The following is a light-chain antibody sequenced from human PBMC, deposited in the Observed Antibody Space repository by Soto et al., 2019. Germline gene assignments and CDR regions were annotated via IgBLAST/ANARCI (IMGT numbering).Light chain of an antibody. CDR2: GAS. CDR3: QQYGSSPLT. CDR1: QSVGNY. V-gene: IGKV3-20*01. J-gene: IGKJ4*01. Sequence: EIMLTQSPATLSLSPGQRATLSCRASQSVGNYLAWYQQKPGQPPRLLIYGASSRATGIPDRFSGSGSGTDFTLTISRLEPEDFAVYYCQQYGSSPLTFGGGTKVEIK.